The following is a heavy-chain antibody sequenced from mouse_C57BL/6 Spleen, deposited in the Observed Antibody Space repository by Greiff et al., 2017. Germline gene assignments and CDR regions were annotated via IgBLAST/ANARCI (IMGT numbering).Heavy chain of an antibody. Sequence: VQLQESGPGLVAPSQSLSITCTVSGFSFTSYGVSWVRQPPGKGLEWLGVIWGDGSTNYHSALISRLSISKDNSKSQVFLKLNSLQTADTATYYWAKTPLYYDDDVGWFGYWGQGTLVTVSA. J-gene: IGHJ3*01. CDR3: AKTPLYYDDDVGWFGY. V-gene: IGHV2-3*01. D-gene: IGHD2-4*01. CDR1: GFSFTSYG. CDR2: IWGDGST.